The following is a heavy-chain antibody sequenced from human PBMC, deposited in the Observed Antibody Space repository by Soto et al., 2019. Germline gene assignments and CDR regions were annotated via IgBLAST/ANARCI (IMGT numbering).Heavy chain of an antibody. J-gene: IGHJ4*02. CDR2: ITPYNGNT. D-gene: IGHD6-13*01. Sequence: QVQLVQSGAEVKEPGASVKVSCKVSGYTFTTYGISWVRQAPGLGLEWMGWITPYNGNTDYAQKFQGRVTMTTDTSTSRAYMELRSLRSEDTAVYYCARASLQPFDYWGQGTLVTVSS. CDR1: GYTFTTYG. V-gene: IGHV1-18*04. CDR3: ARASLQPFDY.